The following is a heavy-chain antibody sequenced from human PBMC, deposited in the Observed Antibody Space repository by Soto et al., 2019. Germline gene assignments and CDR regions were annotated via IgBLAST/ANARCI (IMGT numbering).Heavy chain of an antibody. V-gene: IGHV4-34*01. CDR3: ASGYYDSSGYPGLDY. CDR1: GGSFSGYY. D-gene: IGHD3-22*01. Sequence: SETLSLTCAVYGGSFSGYYWSWIRQPPGKGLEWIGEINHSGSTNYNPSLKSRVTISVDTSKNQFSLKLSSVTAADTAVYYCASGYYDSSGYPGLDYWGQGTLVTVLL. J-gene: IGHJ4*02. CDR2: INHSGST.